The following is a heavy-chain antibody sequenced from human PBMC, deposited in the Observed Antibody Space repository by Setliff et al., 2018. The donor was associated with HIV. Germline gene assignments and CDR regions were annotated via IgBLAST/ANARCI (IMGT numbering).Heavy chain of an antibody. CDR2: ITGSSSYT. CDR3: ARDCRAGWVFTYGMDV. Sequence: PGGSLRLSCAASGFTFSDYYMSWIRQAPGKGLEWVSYITGSSSYTNYADSVKGRFTISRDNSKNTLFLQMNSLRPEDTAVYYCARDCRAGWVFTYGMDVWGQGTTVTVSS. D-gene: IGHD6-13*01. V-gene: IGHV3-11*05. J-gene: IGHJ6*02. CDR1: GFTFSDYY.